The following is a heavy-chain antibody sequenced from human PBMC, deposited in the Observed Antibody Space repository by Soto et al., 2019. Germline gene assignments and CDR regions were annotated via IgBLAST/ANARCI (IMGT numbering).Heavy chain of an antibody. J-gene: IGHJ4*02. CDR1: GYTFTSYY. Sequence: ASVKVSCKASGYTFTSYYTHWVRQAPGQGLEWMGIINPSGGSTSYAQKFQGRVTMTRDTSTSTVYMELSSLRSEDTAVYYCARDVRSSYSRGWYYIHYWGPGTLVTV. V-gene: IGHV1-46*01. D-gene: IGHD6-19*01. CDR3: ARDVRSSYSRGWYYIHY. CDR2: INPSGGST.